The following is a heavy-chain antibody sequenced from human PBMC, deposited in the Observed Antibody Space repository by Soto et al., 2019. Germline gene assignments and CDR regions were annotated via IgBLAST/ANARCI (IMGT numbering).Heavy chain of an antibody. D-gene: IGHD5-18*01. CDR2: IKQDGSEK. Sequence: GGSLRLSCAASGFTFSSYWMSWVRQAPGKGLEWVANIKQDGSEKYYVDSVKGRFTISRDNAKNSLYLQMNSLRAEDTAVYYCARDRRDTAAPMKYWGQGTLVTVSS. J-gene: IGHJ4*02. V-gene: IGHV3-7*03. CDR3: ARDRRDTAAPMKY. CDR1: GFTFSSYW.